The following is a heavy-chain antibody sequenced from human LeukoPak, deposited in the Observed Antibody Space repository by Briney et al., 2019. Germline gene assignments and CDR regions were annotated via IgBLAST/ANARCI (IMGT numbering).Heavy chain of an antibody. CDR1: GYTFTSYD. Sequence: RASVKVSCKASGYTFTSYDINWVRQATGQGLEWMGWMNPNSGNTGYAQKFQGRVTITRNTSISTAYMELSSLRSEDTAVYYCARDSGHKYSGSPSMANWGQGTLVTVSS. CDR3: ARDSGHKYSGSPSMAN. CDR2: MNPNSGNT. D-gene: IGHD1-26*01. V-gene: IGHV1-8*03. J-gene: IGHJ4*02.